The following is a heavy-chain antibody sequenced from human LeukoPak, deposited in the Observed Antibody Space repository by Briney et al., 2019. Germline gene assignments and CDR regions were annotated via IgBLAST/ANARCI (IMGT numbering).Heavy chain of an antibody. CDR3: AREGYNSSKHFDY. V-gene: IGHV3-7*03. Sequence: GGSLRLSSAASGFTFSSYWMTWVRQAPGKGLEWVANIKQDGSDKNYVDSVKGRFTISRDNAKNSLYLQMNSLRAEDTAVYYCAREGYNSSKHFDYWGQGTLVTVSS. D-gene: IGHD4-11*01. CDR1: GFTFSSYW. CDR2: IKQDGSDK. J-gene: IGHJ4*02.